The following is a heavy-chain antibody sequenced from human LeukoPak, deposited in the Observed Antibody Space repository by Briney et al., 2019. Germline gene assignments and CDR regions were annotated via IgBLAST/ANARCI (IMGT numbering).Heavy chain of an antibody. Sequence: GGSLRLSRAASGVTFSNAWMSWVRQAPGRGLEWVGRIKSKTDGGTTDYAAPVKGRFTISRDDSKNTLYLQMNSLKTEDTAVYYCTTVFVVPAARLAAADYYYYMDVWGKGTTVTVSS. J-gene: IGHJ6*03. D-gene: IGHD2-2*01. CDR2: IKSKTDGGTT. V-gene: IGHV3-15*01. CDR3: TTVFVVPAARLAAADYYYYMDV. CDR1: GVTFSNAW.